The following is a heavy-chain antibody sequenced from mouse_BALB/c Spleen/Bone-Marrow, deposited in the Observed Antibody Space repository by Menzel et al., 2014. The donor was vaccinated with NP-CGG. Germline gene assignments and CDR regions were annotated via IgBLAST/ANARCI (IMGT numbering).Heavy chain of an antibody. J-gene: IGHJ3*01. CDR3: VRSDDGWFAY. V-gene: IGHV10-1*02. CDR1: GFTFNTYA. D-gene: IGHD2-3*01. CDR2: IRSKSNNYAT. Sequence: EVKLVESGGGLVQPKGSLKLSCAASGFTFNTYAMNWVRQAPGKGLGWVARIRSKSNNYATYYADSVKDRFTISRDDSQSMLYLQMNNLKTEDTAMYYCVRSDDGWFAYWGQGTLVTVSA.